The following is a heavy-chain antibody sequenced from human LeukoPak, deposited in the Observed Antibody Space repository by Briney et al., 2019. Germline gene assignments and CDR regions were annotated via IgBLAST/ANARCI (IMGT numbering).Heavy chain of an antibody. CDR1: GGSISRYY. D-gene: IGHD4-23*01. CDR3: ATTSGNSNHYYGMDV. V-gene: IGHV4-59*01. Sequence: SETLSLTCTVSGGSISRYYWSWIRQPPGKGLEWIGYIYYSGSTNYNPSLKSRVTISVDTSKNQFSLKLSSVTAADTAVYYCATTSGNSNHYYGMDVWGQGTTVTGSS. J-gene: IGHJ6*02. CDR2: IYYSGST.